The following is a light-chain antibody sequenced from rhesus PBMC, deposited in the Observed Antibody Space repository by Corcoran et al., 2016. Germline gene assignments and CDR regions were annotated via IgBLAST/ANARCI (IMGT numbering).Light chain of an antibody. CDR3: CSYARTGTFI. CDR1: SSDIGGYNR. Sequence: QAAPTQSPSVSGSPGQSVTISCTGTSSDIGGYNRVSWYQQYPGKVPKLVIYEVSKRPSGVSVRFSGSKSGNTASLTISGLKAEDEADYYCCSYARTGTFIFGGGTRLTVL. CDR2: EVS. V-gene: IGLV2-13*03. J-gene: IGLJ1*01.